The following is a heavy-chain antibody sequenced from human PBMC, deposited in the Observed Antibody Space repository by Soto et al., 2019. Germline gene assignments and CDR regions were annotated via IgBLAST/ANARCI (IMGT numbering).Heavy chain of an antibody. J-gene: IGHJ6*03. CDR1: GFTFSNAW. CDR3: TTYFDCSSTSCYEHYYYMDV. D-gene: IGHD2-2*01. CDR2: IKSKTDGGTT. V-gene: IGHV3-15*01. Sequence: GGSLRLSCAASGFTFSNAWMSWVRKAPGKGLEWVGRIKSKTDGGTTDYAAPVKGRFTISRDDSKNTLYLQMNSLKTEDTAVYYCTTYFDCSSTSCYEHYYYMDVWGKGTTVTVSS.